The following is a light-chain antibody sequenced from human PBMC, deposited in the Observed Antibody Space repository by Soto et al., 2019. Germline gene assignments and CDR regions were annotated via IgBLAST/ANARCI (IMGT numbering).Light chain of an antibody. J-gene: IGKJ1*01. V-gene: IGKV3-15*01. Sequence: TVLTQSPATLSVPPGERASLSCRASQSVSINLAWYQQKSGQAPRLLIYGASTRATGIPARFSGSRSGTEFTLTINSLQSEDSAVYYCQEYDNWPPEGTFGQGTKVDIK. CDR1: QSVSIN. CDR3: QEYDNWPPEGT. CDR2: GAS.